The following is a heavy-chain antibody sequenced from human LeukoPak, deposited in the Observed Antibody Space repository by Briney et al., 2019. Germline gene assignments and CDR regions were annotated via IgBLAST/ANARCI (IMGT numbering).Heavy chain of an antibody. V-gene: IGHV1-69*13. D-gene: IGHD6-13*01. CDR2: IIPIFGTA. J-gene: IGHJ4*02. Sequence: GASVKVSCKASGYTFTSYGISWVRQAPGQGLEWMGGIIPIFGTANYAQKFQGRVTITADESTSTAYMELSSLRSEDTAVYYCARVVFGYSSSWYHRSYFDYWGQGTLVTVSS. CDR3: ARVVFGYSSSWYHRSYFDY. CDR1: GYTFTSYG.